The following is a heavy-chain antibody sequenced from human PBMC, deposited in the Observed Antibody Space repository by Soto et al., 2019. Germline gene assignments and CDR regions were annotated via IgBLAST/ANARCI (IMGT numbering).Heavy chain of an antibody. CDR1: GFTFSSYA. Sequence: GGSLRLSCAASGFTFSSYAMSWVRQAPGKGLEWVSAISGSGGSTYYADSVKGRFTISRDNSKNTLYLQMNSLRAEDTAVYYCAKVDSSSWYRGGWFDPWGQGTLVTVSS. CDR2: ISGSGGST. CDR3: AKVDSSSWYRGGWFDP. J-gene: IGHJ5*02. D-gene: IGHD6-13*01. V-gene: IGHV3-23*01.